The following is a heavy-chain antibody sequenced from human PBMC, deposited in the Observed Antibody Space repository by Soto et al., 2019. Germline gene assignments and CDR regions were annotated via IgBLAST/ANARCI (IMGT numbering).Heavy chain of an antibody. CDR2: ISPYNGNT. CDR1: GYTFTSYH. D-gene: IGHD5-12*01. J-gene: IGHJ5*02. V-gene: IGHV1-18*01. Sequence: QVQLVQSGAEVKKPGASVKVSCKASGYTFTSYHISWVRQAPGQGLEWMGWISPYNGNTNYAQKVQGRVIMTADTSTDTAYMELRSLTSDDTAVYYCARDTLYSESKGGSRFDPWGQRTLVTVSS. CDR3: ARDTLYSESKGGSRFDP.